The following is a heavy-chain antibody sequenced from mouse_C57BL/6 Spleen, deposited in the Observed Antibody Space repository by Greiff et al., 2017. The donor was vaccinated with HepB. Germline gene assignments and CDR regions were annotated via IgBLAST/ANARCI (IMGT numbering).Heavy chain of an antibody. V-gene: IGHV5-17*01. J-gene: IGHJ3*01. CDR1: GFTFSDYG. Sequence: DVHLVESGGGLVKPGGSLKLSCAASGFTFSDYGMHWVRQAPEKGLEWVAYISSGSSTIYYADTVKGRFTISRDNAKNTLFLQMTSLRSKDTAIYYCARPYYGNPWFAYWGQGTLVTVSA. D-gene: IGHD2-10*01. CDR3: ARPYYGNPWFAY. CDR2: ISSGSSTI.